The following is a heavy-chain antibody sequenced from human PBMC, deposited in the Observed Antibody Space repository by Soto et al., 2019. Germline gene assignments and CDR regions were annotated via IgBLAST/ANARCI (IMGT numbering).Heavy chain of an antibody. V-gene: IGHV4-39*01. CDR2: IYYSGTS. D-gene: IGHD5-12*01. CDR3: ASRVEGLYSGNDRYYFDY. J-gene: IGHJ4*02. Sequence: SETLSLTCTVSGGSISSSSYYWGWIRQPPGKGLEWIGTIYYSGTSYHNPSLKSRVTISVDTSKNQFSLTLTSVTAADTAVYYCASRVEGLYSGNDRYYFDYWGQGTLVTVSS. CDR1: GGSISSSSYY.